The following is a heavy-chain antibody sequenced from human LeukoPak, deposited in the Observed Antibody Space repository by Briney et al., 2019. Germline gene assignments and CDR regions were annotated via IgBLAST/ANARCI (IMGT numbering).Heavy chain of an antibody. CDR3: AKDLAVGATTFDY. D-gene: IGHD1-26*01. CDR2: ISGSGGST. V-gene: IGHV3-23*01. CDR1: GFTFSSYA. Sequence: PGGSLRLSCAASGFTFSSYAMSWVRQAPGKGLEWVSAISGSGGSTYYAASVKGRFTISSDNSKNILYLQITSLRAEDTALYYCAKDLAVGATTFDYWGQGTLVTVSS. J-gene: IGHJ4*02.